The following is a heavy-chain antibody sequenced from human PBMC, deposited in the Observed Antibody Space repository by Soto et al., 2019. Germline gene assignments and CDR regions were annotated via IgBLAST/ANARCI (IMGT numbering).Heavy chain of an antibody. J-gene: IGHJ3*02. V-gene: IGHV3-23*01. CDR3: ANMMAAGTEVYDAFDI. CDR1: GFTFSSYA. D-gene: IGHD6-19*01. CDR2: ISGSGGST. Sequence: GGSLRLSCAASGFTFSSYAMSWVRQAPGKGLEWVSAISGSGGSTYYADSVKGRFTISRDNSKNTLYLQMNSLRAEDTAVYYCANMMAAGTEVYDAFDIWGQGTMVTVSS.